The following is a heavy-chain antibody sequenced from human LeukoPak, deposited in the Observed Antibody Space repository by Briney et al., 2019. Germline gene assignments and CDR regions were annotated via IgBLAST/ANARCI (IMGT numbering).Heavy chain of an antibody. D-gene: IGHD6-19*01. V-gene: IGHV4-39*01. J-gene: IGHJ4*02. CDR1: GGSISSSSYH. CDR2: TYYSGST. Sequence: SETLSLTCSVSGGSISSSSYHWGWIRQPPGKGLEWIGSTYYSGSTYYNPSFKSRVTISVDTSKNQFSLKLSSVTAADTAVYYCARLIIAVAGIDYWGQGTLVTVSS. CDR3: ARLIIAVAGIDY.